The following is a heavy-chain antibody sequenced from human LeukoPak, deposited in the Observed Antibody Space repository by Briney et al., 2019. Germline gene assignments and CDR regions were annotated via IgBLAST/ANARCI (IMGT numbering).Heavy chain of an antibody. CDR2: ISGYNGNT. V-gene: IGHV1-18*01. D-gene: IGHD5-12*01. CDR3: ARGGAAAGYDH. Sequence: GASVKVSCKSSGYTFTSYDITWVRQAPGQGLEWMGWISGYNGNTNYARKLQGRVTLTTDTSTSTAYMELRSLRSDDTAVYYCARGGAAAGYDHWGQGTLVTVSS. CDR1: GYTFTSYD. J-gene: IGHJ4*02.